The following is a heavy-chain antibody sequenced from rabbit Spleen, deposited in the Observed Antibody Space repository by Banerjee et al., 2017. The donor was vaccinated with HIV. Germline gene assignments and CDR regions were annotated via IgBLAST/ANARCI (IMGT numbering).Heavy chain of an antibody. CDR3: AREKSGNQGYDL. CDR1: GFSFSISDW. D-gene: IGHD6-1*01. CDR2: IDPVFGTT. J-gene: IGHJ4*01. Sequence: QSLEESGGGLVKPGASLTLTCTASGFSFSISDWIYWVRQAPGKGLEWIGYIDPVFGTTHYASWAKGRFTISKTSSTTVTLQMTSLTVADTATYFCAREKSGNQGYDLWGPGTLVTVS. V-gene: IGHV1S40*01.